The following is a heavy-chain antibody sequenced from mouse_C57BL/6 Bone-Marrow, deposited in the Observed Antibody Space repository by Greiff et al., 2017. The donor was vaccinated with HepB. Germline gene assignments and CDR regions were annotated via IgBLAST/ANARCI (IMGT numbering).Heavy chain of an antibody. V-gene: IGHV1-85*01. CDR2: IYPRDGST. Sequence: VHLVESGPELGKPGASVKLFCQASGYTFTSYDINLVKQRPGPGPEWVGWIYPRDGSTKYNEKFKGKATFTVDTSSSTAYMELHSLTSEDSAVYFCAKNWDGYWGQGTLVTVSA. J-gene: IGHJ3*01. D-gene: IGHD4-1*01. CDR1: GYTFTSYD. CDR3: AKNWDGY.